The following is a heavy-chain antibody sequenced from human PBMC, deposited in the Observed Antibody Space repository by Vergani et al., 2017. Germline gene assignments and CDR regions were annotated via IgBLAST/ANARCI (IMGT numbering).Heavy chain of an antibody. CDR3: ATRWGSVSGFDP. V-gene: IGHV1-69*02. J-gene: IGHJ5*02. D-gene: IGHD3-16*01. Sequence: QVQLVQSGAEVKKPGSSVKVSCKASVGTFSSYTINWVRQAPGQGLVWMGRIIPILGIANYAQKFQGRVTITADKSTSTAYMELNSLRSEDTAVYYCATRWGSVSGFDPWGQGTLVTVSS. CDR1: VGTFSSYT. CDR2: IIPILGIA.